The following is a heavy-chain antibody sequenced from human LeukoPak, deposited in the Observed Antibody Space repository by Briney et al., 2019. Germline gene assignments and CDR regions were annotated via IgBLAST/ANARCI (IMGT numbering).Heavy chain of an antibody. Sequence: ASVKVSCKASGYTFTGYYMHWVRQAPGQGLEWMGWINPNSGGTNYAQKFQGRVTMTRVTSISTAYMELSRLRSDDTAVYYCARDPVVVITYYYYGMDVWGQGTTVTVSS. D-gene: IGHD3-22*01. J-gene: IGHJ6*02. CDR3: ARDPVVVITYYYYGMDV. V-gene: IGHV1-2*02. CDR1: GYTFTGYY. CDR2: INPNSGGT.